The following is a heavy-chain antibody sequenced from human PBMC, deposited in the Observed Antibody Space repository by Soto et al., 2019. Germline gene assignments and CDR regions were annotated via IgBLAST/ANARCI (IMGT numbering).Heavy chain of an antibody. CDR1: GFTFSSYA. Sequence: GGSLRLSCAASGFTFSSYAMSWVRQAPGKGLEWVSAISGSGGSTYYADSVKGRFTISRDNSKNTLYLQMNSLRAEDTAVYYCAAMVRGVIITKPVNYYYGMDVWGQGTTVTVSS. D-gene: IGHD3-10*01. CDR2: ISGSGGST. V-gene: IGHV3-23*01. CDR3: AAMVRGVIITKPVNYYYGMDV. J-gene: IGHJ6*02.